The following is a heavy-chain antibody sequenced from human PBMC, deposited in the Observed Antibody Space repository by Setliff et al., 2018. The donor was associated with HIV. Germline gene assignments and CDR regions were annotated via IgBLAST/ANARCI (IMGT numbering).Heavy chain of an antibody. D-gene: IGHD7-27*01. Sequence: KTGGSLRLSCAASGFTFSTYWMSWVRQAPGKGLEWVGRIKSRVDGETTAYAAPLKGRFTISRDDSKNTLYLQMDSLSTEDTAVYYCILLGMHGAFDIWGQGTMVTVSS. CDR1: GFTFSTYW. CDR2: IKSRVDGETT. CDR3: ILLGMHGAFDI. J-gene: IGHJ3*02. V-gene: IGHV3-15*01.